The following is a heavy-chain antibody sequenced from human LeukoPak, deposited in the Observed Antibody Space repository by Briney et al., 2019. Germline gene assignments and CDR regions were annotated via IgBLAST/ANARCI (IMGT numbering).Heavy chain of an antibody. D-gene: IGHD3-22*01. CDR2: ISGSGGST. V-gene: IGHV3-23*01. CDR1: GFTFSNYG. Sequence: PGGSLRLSCAASGFTFSNYGMSWVRQAPGKGLEWVSAISGSGGSTYYADSVKGRFTISRDNSKNTLYLQMNSLRAEDTAVYYCAKGEYYYDSSGYSYWGQGTLVTVSS. CDR3: AKGEYYYDSSGYSY. J-gene: IGHJ4*02.